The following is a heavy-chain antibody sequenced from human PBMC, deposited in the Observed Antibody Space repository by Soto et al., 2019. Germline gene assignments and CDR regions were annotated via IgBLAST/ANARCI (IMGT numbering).Heavy chain of an antibody. V-gene: IGHV1-18*01. Sequence: GASVKVSCKASGYTFTSYGISWVRQAPGQGLEWMGWISAYNGNTNYAQKLQGRVTMTTDTSTSTAYMELRSLRSDDTAVYYCARDIFLWFGESDAFDIWGQGTMVTVSS. CDR3: ARDIFLWFGESDAFDI. J-gene: IGHJ3*02. CDR1: GYTFTSYG. D-gene: IGHD3-10*01. CDR2: ISAYNGNT.